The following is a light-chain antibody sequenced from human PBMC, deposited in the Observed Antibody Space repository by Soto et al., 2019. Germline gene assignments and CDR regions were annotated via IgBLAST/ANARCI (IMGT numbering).Light chain of an antibody. J-gene: IGKJ4*01. Sequence: EIVLTQSPGTLSFSPGERATLSCRASQSVSSSYLAWYQQKPGQAPRLLIYGASSRATGIPDRFSGSGSGTDFTLTISSLEPEDFAVYYCQQYGSSPRFGGGTKVEIK. CDR3: QQYGSSPR. CDR1: QSVSSSY. CDR2: GAS. V-gene: IGKV3-20*01.